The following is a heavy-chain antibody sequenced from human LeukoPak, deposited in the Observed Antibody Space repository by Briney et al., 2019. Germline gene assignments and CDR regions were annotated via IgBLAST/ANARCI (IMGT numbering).Heavy chain of an antibody. CDR1: GFTFSSYW. J-gene: IGHJ4*02. D-gene: IGHD4-23*01. Sequence: GGSLRLSCAASGFTFSSYWMDWVRQAPGKGLVWVSRIASDGSSTTYADSVKGRFSISRDNAKNTLYLQMNSLRVEDTAVYYCARGRPHGNDYWGQGTLVTVSS. CDR3: ARGRPHGNDY. V-gene: IGHV3-74*01. CDR2: IASDGSST.